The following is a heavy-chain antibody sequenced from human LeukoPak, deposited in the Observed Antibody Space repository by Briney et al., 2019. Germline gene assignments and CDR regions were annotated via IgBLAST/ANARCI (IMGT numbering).Heavy chain of an antibody. CDR1: GFTFTDYA. J-gene: IGHJ4*02. Sequence: GGSLRLSCAASGFTFTDYAMNWVRQAPGKGLEWLSAISGSGGSTYYADSIQGRFTISRDNSKNTLYLQMNSLRAEDTAIYYCAKDRYSRGYFDWGQGTLSPSPQ. D-gene: IGHD3-22*01. V-gene: IGHV3-23*01. CDR2: ISGSGGST. CDR3: AKDRYSRGYFD.